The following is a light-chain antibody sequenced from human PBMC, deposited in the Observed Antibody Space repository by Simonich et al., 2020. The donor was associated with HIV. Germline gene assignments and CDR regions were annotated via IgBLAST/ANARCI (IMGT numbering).Light chain of an antibody. J-gene: IGKJ5*01. Sequence: EIVLTQSPGTLSLSPGERATLSCSASQSLSSNYLAWYQQKPGLAPRLLIYGASSRITGIPDRFSGSGSGTDFTLTISRLEPEDFAVYYCQQFGNSPPSITFGQGTRLEIK. CDR1: QSLSSNY. CDR3: QQFGNSPPSIT. V-gene: IGKV3-20*01. CDR2: GAS.